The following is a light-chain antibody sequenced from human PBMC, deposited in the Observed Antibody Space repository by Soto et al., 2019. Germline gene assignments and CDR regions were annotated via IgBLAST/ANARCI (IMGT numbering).Light chain of an antibody. J-gene: IGKJ1*01. CDR3: QHYGTSPWT. CDR2: GTS. V-gene: IGKV3-20*01. CDR1: QNVGSAY. Sequence: EIVLTQSPATLSLSPGERAALSCRASQNVGSAYLAWYQQKSGQAPRLLIYGTSGRAAGVPDRVSGNGFGTDFPLTINILEPEDVAVYYWQHYGTSPWTFGQGTKVEIK.